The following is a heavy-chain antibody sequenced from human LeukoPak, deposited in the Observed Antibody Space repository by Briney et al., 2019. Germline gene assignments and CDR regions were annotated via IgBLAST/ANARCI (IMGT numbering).Heavy chain of an antibody. J-gene: IGHJ4*02. D-gene: IGHD6-19*01. V-gene: IGHV4-4*02. CDR2: IYHTGST. CDR1: GGSISSNKW. Sequence: SGTLSLTCAVSGGSISSNKWWNWVRQPPGKGLEWIGEIYHTGSTNYNPSLKSRVTISVDKSKNQFSLRLNSVTAADTAVYYCASNGGWFSDYWGQGILVTVSS. CDR3: ASNGGWFSDY.